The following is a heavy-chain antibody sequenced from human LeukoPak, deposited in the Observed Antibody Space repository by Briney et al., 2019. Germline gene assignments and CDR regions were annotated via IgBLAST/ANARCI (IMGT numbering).Heavy chain of an antibody. Sequence: SETLSLTCTVSGYSISSGYYWGWIRQPPGKGLEWIGSIYHSGSTYYNPSLKSRVTISVDTSKNQFSLKLSSVTAADTAVYYCARGENYDILTGYYWLFDYWGQGTLVTVSS. V-gene: IGHV4-38-2*02. D-gene: IGHD3-9*01. CDR3: ARGENYDILTGYYWLFDY. J-gene: IGHJ4*02. CDR2: IYHSGST. CDR1: GYSISSGYY.